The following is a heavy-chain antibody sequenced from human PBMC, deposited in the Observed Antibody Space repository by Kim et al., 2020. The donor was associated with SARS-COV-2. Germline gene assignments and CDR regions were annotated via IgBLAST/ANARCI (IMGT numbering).Heavy chain of an antibody. CDR2: ISSSSSYI. Sequence: GGSLRLSCAASGFTFSSYSMNWVRQAPGKGLEWVSSISSSSSYIYYADSVKGRFTISRDNAKNSLYLQMNSLRAEDTAVYYCARDPRASGSYYGNQDYWGQGTLVTVSS. J-gene: IGHJ4*02. CDR1: GFTFSSYS. CDR3: ARDPRASGSYYGNQDY. D-gene: IGHD3-10*01. V-gene: IGHV3-21*01.